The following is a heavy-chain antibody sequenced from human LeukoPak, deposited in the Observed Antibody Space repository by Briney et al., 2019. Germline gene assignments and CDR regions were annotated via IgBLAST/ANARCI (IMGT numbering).Heavy chain of an antibody. Sequence: GESLKISCKGSGYSFTSYWIGWVCQMPGKGLEWMGIIYPGDSDTRYSPSFQGQVTISADKSISTAYLQWSSLKASDTAMYYCARQSRGSFTTFDFDYWGQGTLVTVSS. CDR1: GYSFTSYW. CDR3: ARQSRGSFTTFDFDY. D-gene: IGHD1-26*01. J-gene: IGHJ4*02. V-gene: IGHV5-51*01. CDR2: IYPGDSDT.